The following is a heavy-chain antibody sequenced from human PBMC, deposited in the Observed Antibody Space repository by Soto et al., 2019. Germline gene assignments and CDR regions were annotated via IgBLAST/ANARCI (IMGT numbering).Heavy chain of an antibody. D-gene: IGHD6-13*01. V-gene: IGHV1-18*01. CDR3: ARNGYSSSWSYYYYYMDV. J-gene: IGHJ6*03. CDR2: ISAYNGNT. Sequence: QVQLVQSGAEVKKPGASVKVSCKASGYTFTSYGISWVRQAPGQGLEWMGWISAYNGNTNYAQKLQGRVTMTTDTATSTAYMELRSRRSDDTAVYYCARNGYSSSWSYYYYYMDVWGKGTTVTVSS. CDR1: GYTFTSYG.